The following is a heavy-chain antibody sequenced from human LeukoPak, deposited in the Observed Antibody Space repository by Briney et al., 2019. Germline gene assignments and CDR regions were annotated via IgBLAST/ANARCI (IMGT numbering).Heavy chain of an antibody. J-gene: IGHJ4*02. CDR3: ARALDGYNPFDY. CDR2: INWNGGST. Sequence: GGSLRLSCAASGFTFDDYGMSWVRQAPGKGLEWVSGINWNGGSTGYADSVKGQFTISRDNAKNSLYLQMNSLRAEDTALYYCARALDGYNPFDYWGQGTLVTVSS. V-gene: IGHV3-20*04. D-gene: IGHD5-24*01. CDR1: GFTFDDYG.